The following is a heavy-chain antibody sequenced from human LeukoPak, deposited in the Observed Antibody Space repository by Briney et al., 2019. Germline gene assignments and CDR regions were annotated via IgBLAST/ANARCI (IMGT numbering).Heavy chain of an antibody. D-gene: IGHD2/OR15-2a*01. Sequence: GESLKISCKGSGYTFTAYWIGWVCQMPGKGLEWMGIFHPGDFDTRYSPSFQGQVTISADESISTAYLQWSSLQASDTAIYYCARGSRSSMQFFDFWGQGTLVTVSS. CDR3: ARGSRSSMQFFDF. V-gene: IGHV5-51*01. CDR2: FHPGDFDT. CDR1: GYTFTAYW. J-gene: IGHJ4*02.